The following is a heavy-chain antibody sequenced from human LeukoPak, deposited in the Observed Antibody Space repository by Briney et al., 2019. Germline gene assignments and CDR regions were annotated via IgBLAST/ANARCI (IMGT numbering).Heavy chain of an antibody. J-gene: IGHJ4*02. Sequence: ASVKVSCKASGYTFTSYGISWVRQAPGQGLEWMGWISAYNGNTNYAQKLQGRVTMTTDTSTSTAYMELRSLRSDDTAVYYCAGDGDTMVRGVIKNWGQGTLVTVSS. D-gene: IGHD3-10*01. CDR2: ISAYNGNT. V-gene: IGHV1-18*01. CDR1: GYTFTSYG. CDR3: AGDGDTMVRGVIKN.